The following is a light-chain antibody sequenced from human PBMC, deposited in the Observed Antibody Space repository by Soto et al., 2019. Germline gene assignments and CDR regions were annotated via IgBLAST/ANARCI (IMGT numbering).Light chain of an antibody. V-gene: IGLV2-14*01. J-gene: IGLJ1*01. CDR1: SSDVGGYNY. CDR3: SSYTTSAPYV. Sequence: QSVLTQPASVSGSPGQSITISCTGTSSDVGGYNYVSWYQQHPGKAPKLMIYEVNNRPSEVSNRFSGSKSGNTASLTISGLQAEDEAHYYCSSYTTSAPYVFGSGTKV. CDR2: EVN.